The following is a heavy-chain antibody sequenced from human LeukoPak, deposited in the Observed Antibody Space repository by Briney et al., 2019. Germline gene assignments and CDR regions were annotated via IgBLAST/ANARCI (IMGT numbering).Heavy chain of an antibody. V-gene: IGHV3-7*01. J-gene: IGHJ4*02. D-gene: IGHD1-26*01. CDR3: ARVGVKGVHLLDY. CDR1: GFTFSSYW. Sequence: TGGSLRLSCAASGFTFSSYWMTWVRQAPGKGLEWVANIKQDGSEKYSVDSVKGRFTISRDNAKDSLYLQMNSLRAEDTAVYYCARVGVKGVHLLDYWGQGTLVTVSS. CDR2: IKQDGSEK.